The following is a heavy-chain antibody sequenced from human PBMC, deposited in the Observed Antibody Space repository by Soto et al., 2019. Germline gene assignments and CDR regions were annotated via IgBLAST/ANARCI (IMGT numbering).Heavy chain of an antibody. CDR2: ISYDGSNK. Sequence: GGSLRLSCAASGFTFSSYGMHWVRQAPGKGLEWVAVISYDGSNKYYADSVKGRFTISRDNSKNTLYLQMNSLRAEDTAVYYCAKAVVYDSGYDLGYYYMDVWGKGTTVTVSS. V-gene: IGHV3-30*18. D-gene: IGHD5-12*01. J-gene: IGHJ6*03. CDR1: GFTFSSYG. CDR3: AKAVVYDSGYDLGYYYMDV.